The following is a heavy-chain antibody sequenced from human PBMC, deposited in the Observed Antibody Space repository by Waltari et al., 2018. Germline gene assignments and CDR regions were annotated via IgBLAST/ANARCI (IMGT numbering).Heavy chain of an antibody. CDR3: TMTTVIHYYGMDV. CDR1: GFTFSNAW. V-gene: IGHV3-15*07. J-gene: IGHJ6*02. D-gene: IGHD4-17*01. Sequence: EVQLVESGGGLVKPGGSLRLSCAASGFTFSNAWMNWVRQAPGKGLEWVGRIKSKTDGGTTDYAAPVKGRFTISRDDSKNTLYLQMNSLKTEDTAVYYCTMTTVIHYYGMDVWGQGTTVTVSS. CDR2: IKSKTDGGTT.